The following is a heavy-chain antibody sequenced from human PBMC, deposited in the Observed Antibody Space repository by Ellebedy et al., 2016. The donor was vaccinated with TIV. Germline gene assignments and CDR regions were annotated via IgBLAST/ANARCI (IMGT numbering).Heavy chain of an antibody. J-gene: IGHJ4*02. CDR1: GFTFGDYA. Sequence: GESLKISXTASGFTFGDYAMSWFRQAPGKGLEWVGFIRSKAYGGTTEYAASVKGRFTISRDDSKSIAYLQMNSLKTEDTAVYYCTRGPTYSSGWYDLPNFDYWGQGTLVTVSS. D-gene: IGHD6-19*01. CDR2: IRSKAYGGTT. CDR3: TRGPTYSSGWYDLPNFDY. V-gene: IGHV3-49*03.